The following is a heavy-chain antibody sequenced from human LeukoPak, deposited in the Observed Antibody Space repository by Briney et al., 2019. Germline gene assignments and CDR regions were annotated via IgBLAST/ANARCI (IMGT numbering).Heavy chain of an antibody. CDR2: IKQDGSER. J-gene: IGHJ6*02. CDR3: ARKAAPAMDL. V-gene: IGHV3-7*01. D-gene: IGHD6-6*01. CDR1: GFTFSSYW. Sequence: GGSLRLSCAASGFTFSSYWMSWGRPAPGKGVERVANIKQDGSERYYVDSVKGRFTISRDNAKSSLYLQMNSLRAEDTAVYYCARKAAPAMDLWGQGTPVTVSS.